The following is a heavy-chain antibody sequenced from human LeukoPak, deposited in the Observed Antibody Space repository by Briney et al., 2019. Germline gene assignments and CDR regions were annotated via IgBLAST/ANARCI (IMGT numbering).Heavy chain of an antibody. CDR2: INHSGST. V-gene: IGHV4-39*07. CDR3: ARSYYFDY. J-gene: IGHJ4*02. CDR1: GGSVSSGSYY. Sequence: PSETLSLTCTVSGGSVSSGSYYWSWIRQPPGKGLEWIGEINHSGSTNYNPSLKSRVTISVDTSKNQFSLKLSSVTAADTAVYYCARSYYFDYWGQGTLVTVSS.